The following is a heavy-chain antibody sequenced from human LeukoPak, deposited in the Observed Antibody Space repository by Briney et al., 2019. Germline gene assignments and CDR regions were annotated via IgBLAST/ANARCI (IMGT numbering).Heavy chain of an antibody. J-gene: IGHJ5*02. V-gene: IGHV1-18*01. CDR2: ISAYNGNT. CDR1: GYIFTSYG. D-gene: IGHD3-16*02. Sequence: GASVKVSCKASGYIFTSYGISWVRQAPGQGLEWMGWISAYNGNTNYAQKLQGRVTMTTDTSTSTAYMELRSLRSDDTAVYYCARAIMITFGGVIGHNWFDPWGQGTLVTVSS. CDR3: ARAIMITFGGVIGHNWFDP.